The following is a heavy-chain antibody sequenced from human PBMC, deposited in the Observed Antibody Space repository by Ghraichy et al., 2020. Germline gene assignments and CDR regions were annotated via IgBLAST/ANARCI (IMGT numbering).Heavy chain of an antibody. Sequence: SETLSLTCTVSGGSFSSSSYYWGWIRQPQGQGLEWIGSINYSGSTYYNPSLKSRVTISVDTTKNQLSLKLSSVTAADTAVYYCATGWTGSYYYDSSGSTDIWGQGTMITVSS. CDR3: ATGWTGSYYYDSSGSTDI. CDR1: GGSFSSSSYY. D-gene: IGHD3-22*01. J-gene: IGHJ3*02. V-gene: IGHV4-39*01. CDR2: INYSGST.